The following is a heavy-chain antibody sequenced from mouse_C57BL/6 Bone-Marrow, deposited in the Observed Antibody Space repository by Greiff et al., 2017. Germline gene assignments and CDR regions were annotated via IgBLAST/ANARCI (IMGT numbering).Heavy chain of an antibody. D-gene: IGHD2-3*01. CDR3: ARNGYYTHYYAMDY. CDR2: IYPRSGNT. J-gene: IGHJ4*01. CDR1: GYTFTSYG. V-gene: IGHV1-81*01. Sequence: VKLVESGAELARPGASVKLSCKASGYTFTSYGISWVKQRTGQGLEWIGEIYPRSGNTYYNEKFKGKATLTADKSSSTAYMELRSLTSEDSAVYFWARNGYYTHYYAMDYWGQGTSVTVSS.